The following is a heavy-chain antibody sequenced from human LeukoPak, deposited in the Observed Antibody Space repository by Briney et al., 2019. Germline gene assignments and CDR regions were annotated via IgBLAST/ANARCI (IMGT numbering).Heavy chain of an antibody. CDR1: NDYISDYY. D-gene: IGHD4-17*01. V-gene: IGHV4-4*07. CDR2: IYTSGST. CDR3: ARDRATVTADI. Sequence: PSETLSLTCILSNDYISDYYWSWIRQPAGKGLEWIGRIYTSGSTNYNPSLKSRVTMSVDTSKNQFSLKLSSVTAADTAGYYCARDRATVTADIWGQGTMVTVSS. J-gene: IGHJ3*02.